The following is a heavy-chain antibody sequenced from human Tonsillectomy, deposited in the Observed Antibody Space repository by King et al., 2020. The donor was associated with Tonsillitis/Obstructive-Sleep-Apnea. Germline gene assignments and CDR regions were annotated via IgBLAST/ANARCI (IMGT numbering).Heavy chain of an antibody. V-gene: IGHV4-34*01. Sequence: VQLQQWGAGLLKPSETLSLTCAVYGGSFSGYYWSWIRQPPGKGLEWIGEINHSGSTNYNPSLKSRVTISVDTSKNQFSLKLSSVTAADTAVYYCARDPVTDHDWYFDLWGRGTLVTVSS. J-gene: IGHJ2*01. D-gene: IGHD5-18*01. CDR2: INHSGST. CDR3: ARDPVTDHDWYFDL. CDR1: GGSFSGYY.